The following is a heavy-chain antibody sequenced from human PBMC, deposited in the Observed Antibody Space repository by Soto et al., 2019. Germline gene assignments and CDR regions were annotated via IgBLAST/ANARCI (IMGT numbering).Heavy chain of an antibody. Sequence: PGGSLRLSCAASGFTFSSYAMSWVRQAPGKGLEWVSAISGSGGSTYYADSVKGRFTISRDNSKNTLYLQMNSLRAEDTAVYYCAKDRNYYDSSGYHLYWGQGTLVTVSS. CDR2: ISGSGGST. CDR1: GFTFSSYA. CDR3: AKDRNYYDSSGYHLY. J-gene: IGHJ4*02. V-gene: IGHV3-23*01. D-gene: IGHD3-22*01.